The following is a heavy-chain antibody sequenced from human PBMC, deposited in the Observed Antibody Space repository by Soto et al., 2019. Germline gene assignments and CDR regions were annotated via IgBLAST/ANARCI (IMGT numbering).Heavy chain of an antibody. CDR1: GFTFSSYW. D-gene: IGHD1-1*01. V-gene: IGHV3-74*01. Sequence: GSLRLSCAASGFTFSSYWMHWARQAPGKGLVWVSRINSDGSSTSYADSVKGRFTISRDNAKNTLYLQMNSLRAEDTAVYYCARSRRNWNHLPGAFDIWGQGTMVTVSS. J-gene: IGHJ3*02. CDR2: INSDGSST. CDR3: ARSRRNWNHLPGAFDI.